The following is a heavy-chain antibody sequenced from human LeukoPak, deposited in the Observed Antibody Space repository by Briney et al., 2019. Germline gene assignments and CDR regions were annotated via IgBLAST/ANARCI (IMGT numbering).Heavy chain of an antibody. CDR1: GGSISSSSYY. D-gene: IGHD5-12*01. CDR3: ARVIRYGYVVNNWFDP. V-gene: IGHV4-39*07. Sequence: SETLSLTCTVSGGSISSSSYYCGWIRQPPGKGLEWIGSIYYSGSTYYNPSLKSRVTISVDTSKNQFSLKRSSVTAADTAVYYCARVIRYGYVVNNWFDPWGQGTLVTVSS. J-gene: IGHJ5*02. CDR2: IYYSGST.